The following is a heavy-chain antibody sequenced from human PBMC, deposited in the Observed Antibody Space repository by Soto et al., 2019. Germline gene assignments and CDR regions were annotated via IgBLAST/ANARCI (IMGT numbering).Heavy chain of an antibody. CDR3: ARSPSLLRYFDWLLYGFDY. Sequence: TSETLSLTCTVSGGSISSGGYYWSWIRQHPGKGLEWIGYIYYSGSTYYNPSLKSRVTISVDTSKNQFSLKLSSVTAADTAVYYCARSPSLLRYFDWLLYGFDYWGQGTLVTVS. CDR1: GGSISSGGYY. J-gene: IGHJ4*02. CDR2: IYYSGST. V-gene: IGHV4-31*03. D-gene: IGHD3-9*01.